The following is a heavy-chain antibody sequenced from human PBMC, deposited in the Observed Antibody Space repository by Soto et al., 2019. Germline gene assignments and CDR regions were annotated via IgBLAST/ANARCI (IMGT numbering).Heavy chain of an antibody. CDR1: GDSISSGGFS. CDR2: IYHSGSS. J-gene: IGHJ4*02. CDR3: ARDKITGLFDY. V-gene: IGHV4-30-2*01. D-gene: IGHD2-8*02. Sequence: SETLFLTCAVSGDSISSGGFSWSWIRQPPGKGLEWIGYIYHSGSSFYNPSLKSRVTISVDASKNQFSLKLTSVTAADTAVYYCARDKITGLFDYWGQGTLVTVSS.